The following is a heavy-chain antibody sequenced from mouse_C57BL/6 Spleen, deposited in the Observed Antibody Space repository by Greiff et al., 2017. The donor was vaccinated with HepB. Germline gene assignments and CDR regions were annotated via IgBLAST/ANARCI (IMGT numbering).Heavy chain of an antibody. Sequence: QVQLQQSGAELVKPGASVKLSCKASGYTFTSYWMHWVKQRPGQGLEWIGMIHPNSGSTNYNEKFKSKATLTVDKSSSTAYMQLSSLTSEDSAVYYCARYDYDRYYFDYWGQGTTLTVSS. CDR2: IHPNSGST. CDR1: GYTFTSYW. J-gene: IGHJ2*01. V-gene: IGHV1-64*01. CDR3: ARYDYDRYYFDY. D-gene: IGHD2-4*01.